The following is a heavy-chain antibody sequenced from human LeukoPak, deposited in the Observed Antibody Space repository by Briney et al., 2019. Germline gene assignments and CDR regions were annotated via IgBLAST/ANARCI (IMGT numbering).Heavy chain of an antibody. Sequence: SETLSLTCAVYGGSFSGYYWSWIRQPPGKGLEWIGEINHSGSTNYNSSLKSRVTISVDTSKNQFSLKLSSVTAADTAVYYCARGRNDYGDYFDYWGQGTLVTVSS. V-gene: IGHV4-34*01. J-gene: IGHJ4*02. CDR1: GGSFSGYY. CDR3: ARGRNDYGDYFDY. CDR2: INHSGST. D-gene: IGHD4-17*01.